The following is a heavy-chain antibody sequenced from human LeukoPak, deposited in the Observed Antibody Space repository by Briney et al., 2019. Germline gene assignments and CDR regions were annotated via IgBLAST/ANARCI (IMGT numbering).Heavy chain of an antibody. D-gene: IGHD1-26*01. CDR3: ARGDGSGTLLY. Sequence: ASVKVSCKASGYTFTSYYIHWVRQAPGQGLEWMGIINPSGGSTSYAQKFQGRVTMTGDTSTSTVYMELSSLRFEDTAVYYCARGDGSGTLLYWGQGTLVTVSS. CDR1: GYTFTSYY. J-gene: IGHJ4*02. CDR2: INPSGGST. V-gene: IGHV1-46*01.